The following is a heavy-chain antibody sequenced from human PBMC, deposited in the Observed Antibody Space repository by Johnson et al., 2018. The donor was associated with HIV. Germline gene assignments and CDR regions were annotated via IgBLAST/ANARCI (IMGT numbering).Heavy chain of an antibody. CDR2: IRYDGSNK. V-gene: IGHV3-30*02. CDR3: AKEGGELLLDAFDI. D-gene: IGHD1-26*01. Sequence: QVQLVESGGGVVQPGGSLRLSCAASGFTFSSYGMHWVRQAPGKGLEWVAFIRYDGSNKYYADSVKGRFTIARDNSKKTLYLQMNSLRAEDTAVYYCAKEGGELLLDAFDIWGQGTMVTVSS. CDR1: GFTFSSYG. J-gene: IGHJ3*02.